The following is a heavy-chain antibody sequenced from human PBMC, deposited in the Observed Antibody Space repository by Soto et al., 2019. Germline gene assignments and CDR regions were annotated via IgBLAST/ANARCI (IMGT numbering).Heavy chain of an antibody. J-gene: IGHJ5*02. CDR3: ARSWENFDP. D-gene: IGHD1-26*01. V-gene: IGHV1-46*01. CDR1: GYTFTNYY. CDR2: INPSGDTT. Sequence: ASVKVSCKASGYTFTNYYMHWVRQAPGQGLEWMAMINPSGDTTRYAQKFQGRVTMTRDTSTSTVYMELSSLRSEDTAVYYCARSWENFDPWGQGTLVTVSS.